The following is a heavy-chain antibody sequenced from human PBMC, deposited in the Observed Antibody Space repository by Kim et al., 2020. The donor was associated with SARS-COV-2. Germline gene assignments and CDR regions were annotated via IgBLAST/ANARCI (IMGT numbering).Heavy chain of an antibody. CDR1: GFTFSSYW. V-gene: IGHV3-7*03. D-gene: IGHD6-13*01. CDR2: IKQDGSEK. J-gene: IGHJ4*02. CDR3: ARGSWYISSRNPYRHPGDY. Sequence: GGSLRLSCAASGFTFSSYWMSWVRQAPGKGLEWVANIKQDGSEKYYVDSVKGRFTISRDHAKNSLYLQMNSLRAEDTAVYYCARGSWYISSRNPYRHPGDYWGQGTLVTVSS.